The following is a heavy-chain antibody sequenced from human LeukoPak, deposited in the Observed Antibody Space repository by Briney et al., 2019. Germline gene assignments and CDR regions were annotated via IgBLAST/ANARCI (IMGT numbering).Heavy chain of an antibody. CDR1: GGSISSGGYY. D-gene: IGHD5-18*01. CDR3: ARDICFSGYSLSGGFDP. J-gene: IGHJ5*02. Sequence: PSETLSLTCTVSGGSISSGGYYWSWIRQHRGKGLEWIGYIHYSGSTYYNPSLKSRVTISVDTSKNQLSLKLSSVTAADTAVYYCARDICFSGYSLSGGFDPCGQGTLVTVSS. CDR2: IHYSGST. V-gene: IGHV4-31*03.